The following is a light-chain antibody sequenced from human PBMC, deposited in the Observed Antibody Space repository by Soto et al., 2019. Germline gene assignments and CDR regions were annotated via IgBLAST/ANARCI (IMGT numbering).Light chain of an antibody. CDR2: GNS. Sequence: QSVLTQPPSVSGAPGQRVNISCTGSSSNIGAGYDVHWYQQLPGTAPKVLIYGNSNRPSGVPDRFSGSKSGTSASLAITGLQAEDEAGYYCQSYDSSLSGVVFGGGTKLTVL. CDR1: SSNIGAGYD. V-gene: IGLV1-40*01. CDR3: QSYDSSLSGVV. J-gene: IGLJ2*01.